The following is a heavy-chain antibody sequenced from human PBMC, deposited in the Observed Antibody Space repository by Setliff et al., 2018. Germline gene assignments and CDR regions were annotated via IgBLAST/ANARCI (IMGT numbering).Heavy chain of an antibody. J-gene: IGHJ6*02. CDR3: ARGLGYCTNGVCYTGWYYYYGMDV. V-gene: IGHV1-8*02. D-gene: IGHD2-8*01. CDR1: GYTFTSYD. Sequence: ASVKVSCKASGYTFTSYDINWVRQATGQGLEWMGWMNPNSGNTGYAQKFQGRVTMTRNTSISTAYMELSSLRSEDTAVYYCARGLGYCTNGVCYTGWYYYYGMDVWGQGTTVTVLL. CDR2: MNPNSGNT.